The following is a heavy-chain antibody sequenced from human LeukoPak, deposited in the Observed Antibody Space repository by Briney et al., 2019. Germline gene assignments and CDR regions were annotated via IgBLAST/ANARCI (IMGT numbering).Heavy chain of an antibody. CDR3: ARHDEGSGWYRSYIDL. Sequence: SETLSLTCTVSGVSISSYYCSWIRQPPGKGLECIGYISTSGSTDYSPSLNSRVTISVDRSKNQCSLNLSSVTAADTAVYYCARHDEGSGWYRSYIDLWGRGTLVIVSS. CDR2: ISTSGST. V-gene: IGHV4-4*09. J-gene: IGHJ2*01. D-gene: IGHD6-19*01. CDR1: GVSISSYY.